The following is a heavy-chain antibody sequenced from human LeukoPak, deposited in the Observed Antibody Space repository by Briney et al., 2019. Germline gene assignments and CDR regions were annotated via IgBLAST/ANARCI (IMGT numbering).Heavy chain of an antibody. CDR2: ISGSGNGFSI. D-gene: IGHD6-19*01. J-gene: IGHJ4*02. Sequence: GGSLRLSCSASGFVFTIYTMYWVRQAPGKGPEYVSTISGSGNGFSIYYADSVKGRFTISRDNSKNTLYLQMSSLRAEDTAVYYCVKDASGYFDYWGQGTLVTVSS. V-gene: IGHV3-64D*06. CDR1: GFVFTIYT. CDR3: VKDASGYFDY.